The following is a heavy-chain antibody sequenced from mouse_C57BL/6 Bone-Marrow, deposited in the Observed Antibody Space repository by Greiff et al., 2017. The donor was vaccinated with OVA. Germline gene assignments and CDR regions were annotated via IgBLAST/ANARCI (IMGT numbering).Heavy chain of an antibody. J-gene: IGHJ3*01. Sequence: QVQLQQPGAELVMPGASVKLSCKASGYTFTSYWMHWVKQRPGQGLEWIGEIDPSDSYTNYNQKFKGKSTLTVDKSSSTAYMQLSSLTSEDSAVYYCARGRDWTTVEGFAYWGQGTLVTVSA. CDR3: ARGRDWTTVEGFAY. V-gene: IGHV1-69*01. CDR2: IDPSDSYT. CDR1: GYTFTSYW. D-gene: IGHD1-1*01.